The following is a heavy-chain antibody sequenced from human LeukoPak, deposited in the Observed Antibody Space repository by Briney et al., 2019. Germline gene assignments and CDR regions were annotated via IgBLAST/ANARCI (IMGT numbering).Heavy chain of an antibody. D-gene: IGHD5-12*01. Sequence: SETLSLTCTVSGGSISSYYWSWIRQPPGKGLEWIGYIYYSGSTNYNPSLKSRVTISVDTSKNQFSLKLSSVTAADTAVYYCARDRKGSGYDWDYNWFDPWGQGTLVTVSS. V-gene: IGHV4-59*01. CDR1: GGSISSYY. CDR3: ARDRKGSGYDWDYNWFDP. J-gene: IGHJ5*02. CDR2: IYYSGST.